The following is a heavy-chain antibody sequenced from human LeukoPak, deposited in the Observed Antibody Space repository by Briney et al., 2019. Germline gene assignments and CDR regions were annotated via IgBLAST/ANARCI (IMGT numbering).Heavy chain of an antibody. D-gene: IGHD3-10*01. CDR3: AGDVLVSGGSYYHGY. J-gene: IGHJ4*02. V-gene: IGHV1-24*01. Sequence: ASGKVCLKVSASALTLPSIPLMRQAPGKGFERVGGVDPKDGATVYAQNLQGRVTVTDDRPTGTTYMELSGLTSEDTALYYCAGDVLVSGGSYYHGYWGQGTLVTVSS. CDR1: ASALTLPS. CDR2: VDPKDGAT.